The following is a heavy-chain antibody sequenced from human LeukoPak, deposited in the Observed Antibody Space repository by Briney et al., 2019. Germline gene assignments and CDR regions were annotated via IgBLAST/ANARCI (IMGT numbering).Heavy chain of an antibody. CDR1: GFTFSSYW. J-gene: IGHJ6*03. CDR3: ARFAAGGSYYYYMDV. V-gene: IGHV3-74*01. D-gene: IGHD6-25*01. CDR2: INTDGSST. Sequence: GGSLRLSCAASGFTFSSYWMHWVPQAPGRGWGWVSRINTDGSSTSYADSVKGRFTISRDNAKNSLYLQMNSLRADDTAVYYCARFAAGGSYYYYMDVWGKGTTVTVSS.